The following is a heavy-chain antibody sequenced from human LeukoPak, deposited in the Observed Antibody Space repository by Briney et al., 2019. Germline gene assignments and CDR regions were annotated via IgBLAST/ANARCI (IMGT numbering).Heavy chain of an antibody. V-gene: IGHV3-9*01. J-gene: IGHJ4*02. Sequence: HPGGSLRLSCAASGFTFDDYAMHWVRRAPGKGLEWVSGISGNSGSIAYADSVKGRFTISRDNARNSLYLQMNSLRPEDTALYYCAKGDVSVADSFDYWGQGTLVTVSS. CDR3: AKGDVSVADSFDY. D-gene: IGHD6-19*01. CDR1: GFTFDDYA. CDR2: ISGNSGSI.